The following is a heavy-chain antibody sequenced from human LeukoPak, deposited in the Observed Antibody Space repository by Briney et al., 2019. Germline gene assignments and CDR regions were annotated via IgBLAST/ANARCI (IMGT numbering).Heavy chain of an antibody. Sequence: GESLKLSRKGSGYSFTSFLLGRDRQTPGKGLEWIGIIYPGDSDTLHSPSFQGQVTISADKSISTAYLQWSSLKASDTALYYCAKLYGSGSPNWFDPWGQGTLATVSS. CDR1: GYSFTSFL. J-gene: IGHJ5*02. D-gene: IGHD3-10*01. CDR2: IYPGDSDT. CDR3: AKLYGSGSPNWFDP. V-gene: IGHV5-51*01.